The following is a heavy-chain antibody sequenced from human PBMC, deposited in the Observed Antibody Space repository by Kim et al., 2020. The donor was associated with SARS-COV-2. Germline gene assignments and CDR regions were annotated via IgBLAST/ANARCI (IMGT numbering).Heavy chain of an antibody. V-gene: IGHV3-74*01. CDR3: ASRDILPLRDGFDI. D-gene: IGHD3-9*01. Sequence: GGSLRLSCEASGFTFSRHWMHWVRQVPGKGLVWVSRINSDGSCTNYADSVKGRFTTSRDNAKNTLYLQMNSLRAEDTAVYYCASRDILPLRDGFDIWGQGTMVTVSS. CDR1: GFTFSRHW. J-gene: IGHJ3*02. CDR2: INSDGSCT.